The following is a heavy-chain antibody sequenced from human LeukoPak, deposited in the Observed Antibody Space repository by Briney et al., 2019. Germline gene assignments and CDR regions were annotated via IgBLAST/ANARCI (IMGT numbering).Heavy chain of an antibody. CDR3: AREIDDYDILTGYYSVAFDI. J-gene: IGHJ3*02. CDR1: GGSISSSSYY. Sequence: TLSLTCTVSGGSISSSSYYWGWIRQPAGKGLEWIGRIYTSGSTNYNPSLKSRVTMSVDTSKNQFSLKLSSVTAADTAVYYCAREIDDYDILTGYYSVAFDIWGQGTMVTVSS. CDR2: IYTSGST. V-gene: IGHV4-61*02. D-gene: IGHD3-9*01.